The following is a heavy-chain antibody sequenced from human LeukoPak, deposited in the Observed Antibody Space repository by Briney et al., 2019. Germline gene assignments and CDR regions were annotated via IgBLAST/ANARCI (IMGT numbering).Heavy chain of an antibody. D-gene: IGHD2-21*02. Sequence: MASETLSLTCAVYGGSFSGYYWSWIRQPPGKGLEWIREINHSGSTNYNPSLKSRVTISVDTSKNQFSLKLSSVTAADTAVYYCARETPRAATAVDYWGQGTLVTVSS. CDR1: GGSFSGYY. J-gene: IGHJ4*02. V-gene: IGHV4-34*01. CDR2: INHSGST. CDR3: ARETPRAATAVDY.